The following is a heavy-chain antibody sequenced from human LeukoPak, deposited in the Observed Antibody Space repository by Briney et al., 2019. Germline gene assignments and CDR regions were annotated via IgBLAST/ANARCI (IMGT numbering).Heavy chain of an antibody. CDR2: INSDGSTT. CDR1: GFTFSGRW. D-gene: IGHD3-10*01. V-gene: IGHV3-74*01. Sequence: GGSLILCCTASGFTFSGRWMHWVRQAPGKGLVWVSRINSDGSTTNYADSVKGRFTISRDNAKNTLYLQMNSLRAEDTAVYYCARDQRYYGSGSPAEDYWGQGTLVTVSS. J-gene: IGHJ4*02. CDR3: ARDQRYYGSGSPAEDY.